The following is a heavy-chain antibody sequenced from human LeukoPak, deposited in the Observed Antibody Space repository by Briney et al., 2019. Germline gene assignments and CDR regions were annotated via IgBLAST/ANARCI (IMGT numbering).Heavy chain of an antibody. CDR2: IYTSGST. V-gene: IGHV4-4*07. D-gene: IGHD3-3*01. CDR1: GGSISSYY. CDR3: ARASFWSGSGKAFDI. Sequence: PSETLSLTCTVSGGSISSYYWSWIRQPAGKGLEWIGRIYTSGSTNYNPSLKSRVTISVDTSKNQFSLKLSSVTAADTAVYYCARASFWSGSGKAFDIWGQGTMVTVSS. J-gene: IGHJ3*02.